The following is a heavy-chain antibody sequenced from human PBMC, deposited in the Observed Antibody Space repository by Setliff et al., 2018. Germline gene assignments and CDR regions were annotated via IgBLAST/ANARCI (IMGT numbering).Heavy chain of an antibody. V-gene: IGHV4-39*07. CDR2: SDHGGNT. Sequence: SETLSLTCTVSGGSVSSTSHYWGWIRQSPGKGLEWIGESDHGGNTTIHPSLKSRLTMSVDTSKNQFSLKLTSVTAADTAVYYCRLWSHSYHNDYWGQGTLVTVSS. CDR3: RLWSHSYHNDY. CDR1: GGSVSSTSHY. J-gene: IGHJ4*02. D-gene: IGHD3-16*02.